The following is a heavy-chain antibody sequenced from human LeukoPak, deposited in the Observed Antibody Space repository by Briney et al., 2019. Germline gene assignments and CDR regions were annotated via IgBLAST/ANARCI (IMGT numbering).Heavy chain of an antibody. CDR1: GYTFTSYA. D-gene: IGHD3-9*01. V-gene: IGHV1-8*02. CDR2: MNPNSGNT. J-gene: IGHJ6*02. CDR3: ASWRMYYDILTGYPYYYYYYGMDV. Sequence: ASVKVSCKASGYTFTSYAMNWVRQAPGQGLERMGWMNPNSGNTGYAQKFQGRVTMTRNTSISTAYMELSSLRSEDTAVYYCASWRMYYDILTGYPYYYYYYGMDVWGQGTTVTVSS.